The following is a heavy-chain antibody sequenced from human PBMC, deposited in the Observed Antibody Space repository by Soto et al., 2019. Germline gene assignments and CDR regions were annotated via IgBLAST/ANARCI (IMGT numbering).Heavy chain of an antibody. J-gene: IGHJ4*02. D-gene: IGHD3-10*01. CDR2: IIPIFGTA. V-gene: IGHV1-69*13. CDR1: GGTFSSYA. CDR3: ARDRDYYGSGSASFDY. Sequence: ASVKVSCKASGGTFSSYAISWVRQAPGQGLEWMGGIIPIFGTANYAQKFQGRVTITADESTSTAYMELSSLRSEDTAVYYCARDRDYYGSGSASFDYWGQGTLVTVPS.